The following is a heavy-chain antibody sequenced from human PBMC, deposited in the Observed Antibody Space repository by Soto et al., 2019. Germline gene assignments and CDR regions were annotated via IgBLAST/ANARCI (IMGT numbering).Heavy chain of an antibody. CDR1: GFTFSSYG. J-gene: IGHJ6*02. V-gene: IGHV3-33*01. Sequence: GGSLRLSCAASGFTFSSYGMHWVRQAPGKGLEWVAVIWYDGSNKYYADSVKGRFTISRDNSKNTLYLQMNSLRAEDTAVYYCAREAFEGCYGSMGPCTYYYYYGMDVWGQGTTVTVSS. CDR3: AREAFEGCYGSMGPCTYYYYYGMDV. CDR2: IWYDGSNK. D-gene: IGHD2-2*01.